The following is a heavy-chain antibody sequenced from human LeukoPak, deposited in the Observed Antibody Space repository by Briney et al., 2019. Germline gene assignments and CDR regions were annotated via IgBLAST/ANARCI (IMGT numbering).Heavy chain of an antibody. CDR2: ILYDGSKT. J-gene: IGHJ4*02. CDR3: VKDVGAHTSPDF. Sequence: PGRSLRLSCAASGFTFSRYGMHWVRQAPGKGLEWVAVILYDGSKTYYADSVKGRFTISRDNSRNTLSLQMNSLRAEDTAVYYCVKDVGAHTSPDFWGQGTLVTVSS. CDR1: GFTFSRYG. V-gene: IGHV3-30*18.